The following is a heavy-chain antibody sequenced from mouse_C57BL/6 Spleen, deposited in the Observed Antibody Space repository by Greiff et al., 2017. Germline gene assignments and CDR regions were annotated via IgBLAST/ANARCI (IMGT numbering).Heavy chain of an antibody. D-gene: IGHD4-1*01. V-gene: IGHV1-55*01. Sequence: VQGVESGAELVKPGASVKMSCKASGYTFTSYWITWVKQRPGQGLEWIGDIYPGSGSTNYNEKFKSKATLTVDTSSSTAYMQLSSLTSEDSAVYYCANWDAFAYWGQGTLVTVSA. J-gene: IGHJ3*01. CDR1: GYTFTSYW. CDR3: ANWDAFAY. CDR2: IYPGSGST.